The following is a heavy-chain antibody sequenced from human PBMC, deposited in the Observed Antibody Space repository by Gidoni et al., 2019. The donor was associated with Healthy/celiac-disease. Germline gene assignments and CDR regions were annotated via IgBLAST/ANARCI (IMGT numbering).Heavy chain of an antibody. Sequence: EVQLVESGGGLVKPGGSLRLSCAASGFTFSSYSMNWVRQAPGKGLEWVSSISSSSSYIYYADSVKGRFTISRDNAKNSLYLQMNSLRAEDTAVYYCARDLWVNYDFWSGYPIDYWGQGTLVTVSS. J-gene: IGHJ4*02. CDR3: ARDLWVNYDFWSGYPIDY. V-gene: IGHV3-21*01. D-gene: IGHD3-3*01. CDR1: GFTFSSYS. CDR2: ISSSSSYI.